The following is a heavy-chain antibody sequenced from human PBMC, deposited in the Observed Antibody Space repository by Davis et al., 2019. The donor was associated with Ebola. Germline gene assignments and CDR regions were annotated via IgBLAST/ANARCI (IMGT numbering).Heavy chain of an antibody. CDR1: GFTFSSYA. V-gene: IGHV3-33*08. J-gene: IGHJ4*02. CDR3: ARDLLYSGYEGGIDY. D-gene: IGHD5-12*01. Sequence: GGSLRLSCAASGFTFSSYAMHWVRQAPGKGLEWVAVIWYDGSNKYYADSVKGRFTISRDNSKNTLYLQMNSLRAEDTAVYYCARDLLYSGYEGGIDYWGQGTLVTVSS. CDR2: IWYDGSNK.